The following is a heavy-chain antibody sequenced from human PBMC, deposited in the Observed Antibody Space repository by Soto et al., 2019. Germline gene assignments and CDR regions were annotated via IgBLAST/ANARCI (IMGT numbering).Heavy chain of an antibody. J-gene: IGHJ4*02. CDR1: GASISSGDYY. CDR3: ARASYDSSTYYLDY. V-gene: IGHV4-30-4*01. Sequence: QVQLQESGPGLVKPSQTLSLTCTVSGASISSGDYYWTWIRQPPGKGLEWIGSIYYSGSTYYNPSFKSRVTISVDTSNNQFSLKLSSVTAADTAVYYCARASYDSSTYYLDYWGQGTLVTVSS. CDR2: IYYSGST. D-gene: IGHD3-22*01.